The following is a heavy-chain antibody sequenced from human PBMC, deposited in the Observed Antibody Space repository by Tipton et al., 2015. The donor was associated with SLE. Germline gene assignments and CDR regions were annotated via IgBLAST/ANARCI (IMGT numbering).Heavy chain of an antibody. CDR1: GFSFSDAW. V-gene: IGHV3-15*01. J-gene: IGHJ5*02. CDR2: IRDNSAGGTT. Sequence: SLRLSCAASGFSFSDAWMTWVRQSPGKGLEWVGRIRDNSAGGTTDYAAPVQGRFTISRDKSKNTVYLQMDSLRREDTALYYCARETGSPWGQGTLVTVSS. CDR3: ARETGSP. D-gene: IGHD1-14*01.